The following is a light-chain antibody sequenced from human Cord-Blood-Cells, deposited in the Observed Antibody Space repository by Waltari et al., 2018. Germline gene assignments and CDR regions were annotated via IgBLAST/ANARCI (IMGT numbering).Light chain of an antibody. CDR1: QDISNY. CDR2: DAS. J-gene: IGKJ2*01. CDR3: QQYDNLPYT. Sequence: DIQMTQSPSSLPASVGARVTITCQPSQDISNYLNWYQQNPGKAPKLLIYDASNLETGVPSRFSGSGSGTDFTFTISSLQPEDIATYYCQQYDNLPYTFGQGTKLEIK. V-gene: IGKV1-33*01.